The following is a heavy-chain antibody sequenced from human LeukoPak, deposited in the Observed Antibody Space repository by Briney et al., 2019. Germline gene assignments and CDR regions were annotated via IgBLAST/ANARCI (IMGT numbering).Heavy chain of an antibody. J-gene: IGHJ5*02. CDR1: GGTFSSYA. CDR2: IIPILGIA. CDR3: AKTGYSSGWHPGWFDP. Sequence: ASVEVSCKASGGTFSSYAISWVRQAPGQGLEWMGRIIPILGIANYAQKFQGRVTITADKSTSTAYMELSSLRSEDTAVYYCAKTGYSSGWHPGWFDPWGQGTLVTVSS. V-gene: IGHV1-69*04. D-gene: IGHD6-19*01.